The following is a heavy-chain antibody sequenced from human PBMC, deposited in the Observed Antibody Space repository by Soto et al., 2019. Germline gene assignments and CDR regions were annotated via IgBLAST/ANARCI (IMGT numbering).Heavy chain of an antibody. CDR2: IIPIFGTA. Sequence: ASVKVSCKASGGTFSSYAISWVRQAPGQGLEWMGGIIPIFGTANYAQKFQGRVTITADESTSAAYMELSSLRSEDTAVYYCAREGPGTTTDYWGQGTLVTAPQ. D-gene: IGHD1-1*01. J-gene: IGHJ4*02. CDR1: GGTFSSYA. V-gene: IGHV1-69*13. CDR3: AREGPGTTTDY.